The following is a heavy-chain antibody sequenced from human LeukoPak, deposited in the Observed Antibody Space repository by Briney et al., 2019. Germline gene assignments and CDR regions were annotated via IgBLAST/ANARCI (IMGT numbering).Heavy chain of an antibody. CDR3: AKDDGYDYGENFDY. D-gene: IGHD4-17*01. V-gene: IGHV3-23*01. J-gene: IGHJ4*02. CDR1: GFTFSSYA. CDR2: ISGSGGST. Sequence: GGSLRLSCAASGFTFSSYAMSWVRQAPGKGLEWVSAISGSGGSTCYADSVKGRFTISRDTLYLQMNSLRAEDTAVYYCAKDDGYDYGENFDYWGQGTLVTVSS.